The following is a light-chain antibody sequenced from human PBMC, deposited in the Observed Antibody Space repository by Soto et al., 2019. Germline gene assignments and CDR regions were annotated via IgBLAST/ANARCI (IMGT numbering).Light chain of an antibody. CDR1: QSVSSNY. CDR2: GAS. J-gene: IGKJ2*01. Sequence: EIVLTQSPGTLSLSPGERATLSCRASQSVSSNYLAWYQQKPGQAPRLLIYGASNRATGIPDRFSGSGSGTGFTLTISRREPEDFAVYFCQQYGSSPPFTFGQGTKVEIK. CDR3: QQYGSSPPFT. V-gene: IGKV3-20*01.